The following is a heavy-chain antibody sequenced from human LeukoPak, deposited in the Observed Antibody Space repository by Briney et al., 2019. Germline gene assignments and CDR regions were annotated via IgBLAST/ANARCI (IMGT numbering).Heavy chain of an antibody. Sequence: GGSLRLSCAASGFTFSGSAMHWVRQASGKGLEWVGRIRSKANSYATAYAASVKGRFTISRDDSKNTAYLQMNSLKTEDTAVYYCTGSYCTNGVCYSKPYYYYYMDVWGKGTTVTVSS. CDR1: GFTFSGSA. D-gene: IGHD2-8*01. CDR2: IRSKANSYAT. CDR3: TGSYCTNGVCYSKPYYYYYMDV. J-gene: IGHJ6*03. V-gene: IGHV3-73*01.